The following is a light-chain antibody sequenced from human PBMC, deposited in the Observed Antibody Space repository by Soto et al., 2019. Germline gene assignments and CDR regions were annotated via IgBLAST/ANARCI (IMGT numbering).Light chain of an antibody. V-gene: IGLV1-40*01. CDR1: SSNIGAGYD. J-gene: IGLJ2*01. CDR2: GNS. Sequence: QSVLTQPPSVSGAPGQRVTISCTGSSSNIGAGYDVHWYQQLPGTAPKLLIYGNSNRPSGVPDRFSGSKSGTSASLAIKGLREGEEVDYYSRSFDTSVIVVFGGGTKL. CDR3: RSFDTSVIVV.